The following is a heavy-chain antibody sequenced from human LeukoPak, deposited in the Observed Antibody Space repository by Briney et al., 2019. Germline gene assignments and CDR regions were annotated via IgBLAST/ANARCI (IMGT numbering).Heavy chain of an antibody. CDR2: IYYSGST. D-gene: IGHD3-9*01. CDR1: GGSISSYY. Sequence: SETLSLTCTVSGGSISSYYWSWIRQPPGQGLEWIGYIYYSGSTNYNPSLKSRVTISVDTSKNQFSLKLSSVTAADTAVYYCARHRRTYYDILTGYYKPYFDYWGQGTLVTLSS. V-gene: IGHV4-59*08. J-gene: IGHJ4*02. CDR3: ARHRRTYYDILTGYYKPYFDY.